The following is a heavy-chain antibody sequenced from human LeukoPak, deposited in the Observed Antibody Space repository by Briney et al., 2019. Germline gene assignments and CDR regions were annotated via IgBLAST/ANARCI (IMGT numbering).Heavy chain of an antibody. CDR1: GYFISSDYY. CDR3: ARIVSVVGASGYFDY. Sequence: PSETLSLNCTVSGYFISSDYYWGWVRQPPGKGLEWIGSIYYSGSTYYNPSLKSRVTISGDTSKKHFSLKLSSVTAADTAVYYCARIVSVVGASGYFDYWGQGTLVTVSS. J-gene: IGHJ4*02. V-gene: IGHV4-38-2*02. D-gene: IGHD1-26*01. CDR2: IYYSGST.